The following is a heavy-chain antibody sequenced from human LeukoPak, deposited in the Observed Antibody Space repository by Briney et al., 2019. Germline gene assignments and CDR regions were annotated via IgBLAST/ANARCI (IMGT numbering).Heavy chain of an antibody. D-gene: IGHD6-13*01. CDR3: RIAAAGNIDY. Sequence: ASVKVSCKVSGHTLTELSMHWVRQAPGKGLGWMGGFDPEDGETIYAQKFQGRVTMTEDTSTDTAYMELSSLRSEDTAVYYCRIAAAGNIDYWGQGTLVTVSS. V-gene: IGHV1-24*01. CDR1: GHTLTELS. J-gene: IGHJ4*02. CDR2: FDPEDGET.